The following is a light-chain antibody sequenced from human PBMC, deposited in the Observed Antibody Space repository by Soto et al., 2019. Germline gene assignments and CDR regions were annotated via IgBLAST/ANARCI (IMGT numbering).Light chain of an antibody. Sequence: DIQMTQSPSSLSASVGDRVTITCRASQGIRNDLYWYQQKPGKAPKLLIYAASSLQVGVPSRFSGSGSGTDFTLTISSLQPEDFATYYCQQSYSTPPYTFGQGTKVDIK. CDR3: QQSYSTPPYT. J-gene: IGKJ2*01. V-gene: IGKV1-39*01. CDR2: AAS. CDR1: QGIRND.